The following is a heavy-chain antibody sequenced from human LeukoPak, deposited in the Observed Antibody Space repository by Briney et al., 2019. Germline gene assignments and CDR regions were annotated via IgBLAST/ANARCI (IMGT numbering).Heavy chain of an antibody. CDR1: GLTFSSYS. Sequence: PGGSLRLSCAASGLTFSSYSMNWVRQAPGKGLEWVSSISSSSSYIYYADSVKGRFTISRDNAKNTLYLQMNSLRAEDTAVYYCARVPATGYSSGLGAFDIWGQGTMVTVSS. CDR2: ISSSSSYI. CDR3: ARVPATGYSSGLGAFDI. D-gene: IGHD6-19*01. V-gene: IGHV3-21*01. J-gene: IGHJ3*02.